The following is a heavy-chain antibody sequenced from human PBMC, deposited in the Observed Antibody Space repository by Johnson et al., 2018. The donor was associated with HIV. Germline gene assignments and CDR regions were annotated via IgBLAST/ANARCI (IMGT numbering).Heavy chain of an antibody. J-gene: IGHJ3*01. V-gene: IGHV3-43*01. D-gene: IGHD2-2*01. CDR3: AKLIEYHEDGWDAFDL. CDR2: ISWDGGST. Sequence: VQLVESGGGLVKPGGSLRLSCAASGFTFDDYTMHWVRQAPGKGLEWVSLISWDGGSTYYADSVKGRFTISRDNSKNSLYLQMNSLRTEDTAVYYCAKLIEYHEDGWDAFDLWGQGTMVTVSS. CDR1: GFTFDDYT.